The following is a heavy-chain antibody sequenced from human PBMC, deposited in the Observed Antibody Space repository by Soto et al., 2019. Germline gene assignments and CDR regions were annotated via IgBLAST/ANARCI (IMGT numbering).Heavy chain of an antibody. D-gene: IGHD3-10*01. V-gene: IGHV3-23*01. CDR3: AKVRSRFGELLLDELYYYYGMDV. CDR1: GFTFSSYA. J-gene: IGHJ6*02. CDR2: ISGSGGST. Sequence: GGSLRLSCAASGFTFSSYAMSWVRQAPGKGLEWVSAISGSGGSTYYADSVKGRFTISRDNSKNTLYLQMNSLRAEDTAVYYCAKVRSRFGELLLDELYYYYGMDVWGQGTTVTVSS.